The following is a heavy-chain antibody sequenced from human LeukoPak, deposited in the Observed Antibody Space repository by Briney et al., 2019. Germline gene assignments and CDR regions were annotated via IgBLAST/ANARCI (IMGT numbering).Heavy chain of an antibody. V-gene: IGHV1-2*02. D-gene: IGHD5-12*01. Sequence: ASVKVSCKASGYTFTGYYMHWVPQAPGQGLVWMGWINPNSGGTNCAQKFQSRVTMTRDTSLNTAYMELSSLRFDDTAVYYCARGIVATMRGAFDIWGQGTMVTVSS. CDR3: ARGIVATMRGAFDI. J-gene: IGHJ3*02. CDR2: INPNSGGT. CDR1: GYTFTGYY.